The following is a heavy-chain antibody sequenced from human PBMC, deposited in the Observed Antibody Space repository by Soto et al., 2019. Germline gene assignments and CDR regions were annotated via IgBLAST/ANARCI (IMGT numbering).Heavy chain of an antibody. CDR3: ARRVVVAASADY. Sequence: EVQLLESGGGLVQPGGSLRLSCAASGFTFSSYAMSWVRQAPGKGLEWVSAISGSGGSTYYADPVKGRFTISRDNSKNTLYLQMNSLRAEDTAVYYCARRVVVAASADYWGQGTLVTVSS. V-gene: IGHV3-23*01. J-gene: IGHJ4*02. D-gene: IGHD2-15*01. CDR2: ISGSGGST. CDR1: GFTFSSYA.